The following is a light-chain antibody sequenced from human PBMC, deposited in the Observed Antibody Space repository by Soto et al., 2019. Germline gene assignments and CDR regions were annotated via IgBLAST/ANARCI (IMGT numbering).Light chain of an antibody. J-gene: IGKJ2*01. V-gene: IGKV2-30*01. CDR2: KVS. Sequence: EVVMTQSPLSLPVTLGQPASISCRSSHSLVYSDGNAYLTWFQQRPGQSPRRLIYKVSYRDSGVPDRFSGSGSGTDFTLRINRVEAEDVGVYYCMQGTHWPPYTFGQGTKLEI. CDR1: HSLVYSDGNAY. CDR3: MQGTHWPPYT.